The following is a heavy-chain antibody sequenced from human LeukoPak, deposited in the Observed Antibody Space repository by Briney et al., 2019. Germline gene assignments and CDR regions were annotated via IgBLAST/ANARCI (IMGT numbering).Heavy chain of an antibody. CDR2: IRYDGSNK. Sequence: GGSLRLSCAASGFTFSSYDIHWVRQAPGKGLEWVAFIRYDGSNKYYADSVKGRFTISRDNSKNSLYLQMNSLRAEDTAVYYCASLVVVAALDWFDPWGQGTLVTVSS. D-gene: IGHD2-15*01. CDR3: ASLVVVAALDWFDP. V-gene: IGHV3-30*02. J-gene: IGHJ5*02. CDR1: GFTFSSYD.